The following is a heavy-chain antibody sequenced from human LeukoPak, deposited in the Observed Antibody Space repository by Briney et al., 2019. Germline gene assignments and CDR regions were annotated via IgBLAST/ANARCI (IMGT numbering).Heavy chain of an antibody. CDR3: AKGGHFLEWLLSSDY. CDR2: ISGSGGST. Sequence: GGSLRLSCAASGFTFSSYAMSWVRQAPGKGLEWVSAISGSGGSTYYADSVKGRFTISRDNSKNTLYLQMNSLRAEDTAVYYCAKGGHFLEWLLSSDYWGQGTLVTVSS. V-gene: IGHV3-23*01. D-gene: IGHD3-3*01. CDR1: GFTFSSYA. J-gene: IGHJ4*02.